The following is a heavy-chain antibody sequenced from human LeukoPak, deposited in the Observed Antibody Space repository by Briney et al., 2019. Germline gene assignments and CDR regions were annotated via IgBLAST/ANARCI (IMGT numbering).Heavy chain of an antibody. D-gene: IGHD3-10*01. Sequence: GGSLRLSCAASGFTFSSYGMHWVRQAPGKGLEWVSLISWDGGSTYYADSVKGRFTISRDNSKNSLYLQMNSLRTEDTALYYCAKEDYGSGSHYGLFDYWGQGTLVTVSS. J-gene: IGHJ4*02. CDR3: AKEDYGSGSHYGLFDY. CDR2: ISWDGGST. V-gene: IGHV3-43*01. CDR1: GFTFSSYG.